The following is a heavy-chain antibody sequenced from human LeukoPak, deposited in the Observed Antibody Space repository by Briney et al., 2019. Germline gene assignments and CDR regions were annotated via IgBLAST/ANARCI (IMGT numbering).Heavy chain of an antibody. V-gene: IGHV4-4*07. D-gene: IGHD1-26*01. CDR1: GDSINDYY. J-gene: IGHJ4*02. CDR2: IYSSGST. CDR3: ARDGGVGATWETFDY. Sequence: SETLSLTCTVSGDSINDYYWSWIRQPAGKGLERIGRIYSSGSTHYNPSLKSRVTMSVDTSKNQFSLKLTSVTAADTAMYYCARDGGVGATWETFDYWGQGTLVTVSS.